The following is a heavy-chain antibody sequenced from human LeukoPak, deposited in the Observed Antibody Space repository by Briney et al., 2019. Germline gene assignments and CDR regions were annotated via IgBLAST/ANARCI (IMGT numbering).Heavy chain of an antibody. D-gene: IGHD3-3*01. CDR2: ISAYNGNT. CDR3: AREGRITIFGVVIREYNWFDP. V-gene: IGHV1-18*01. CDR1: GYTFTSYG. Sequence: ASVKVSCKSSGYTFTSYGISWVRPAPGQGLEWMGWISAYNGNTNYAQKLQGRVTMTTDTSTSTAYMELRSLRSDDTAVYYCAREGRITIFGVVIREYNWFDPWGQGTLVTVSS. J-gene: IGHJ5*02.